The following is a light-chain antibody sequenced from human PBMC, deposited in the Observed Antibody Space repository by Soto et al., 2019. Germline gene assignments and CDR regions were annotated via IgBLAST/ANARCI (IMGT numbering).Light chain of an antibody. CDR2: ENN. Sequence: QSVLTQPPSVSEAPGQRVTISCTGSSSNIGAGYEAHWYQQVPGTAPKLLIYENNNRPSGVPDRFSGSKSGTSASLAITGLQAEDEAEYYCSSYTSSSTLLYVFGTGTKLTVL. V-gene: IGLV1-40*01. CDR1: SSNIGAGYE. J-gene: IGLJ1*01. CDR3: SSYTSSSTLLYV.